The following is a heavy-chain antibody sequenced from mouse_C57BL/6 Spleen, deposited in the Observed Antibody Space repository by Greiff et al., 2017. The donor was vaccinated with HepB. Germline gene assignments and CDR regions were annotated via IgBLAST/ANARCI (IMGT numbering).Heavy chain of an antibody. CDR1: GFTFSSYG. Sequence: EVQRVESGGDLVKPGGSLKLSCAASGFTFSSYGMSWVRQTPDKRLEWVATISSGGSYTYYPDSVKGRFTISRDNAKNTLYLQMSSLKSEDTAMYYCARHDGSSPWFAYWGQGTLVTVSA. V-gene: IGHV5-6*01. J-gene: IGHJ3*01. D-gene: IGHD1-1*01. CDR2: ISSGGSYT. CDR3: ARHDGSSPWFAY.